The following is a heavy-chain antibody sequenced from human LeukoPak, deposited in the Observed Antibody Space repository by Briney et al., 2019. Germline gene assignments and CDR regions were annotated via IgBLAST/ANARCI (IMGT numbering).Heavy chain of an antibody. CDR2: ISAYNNNT. CDR3: ARGARISSSWYSSV. J-gene: IGHJ4*02. Sequence: ASVKVSCKTSGYTFSNYGVSWVRQAPGQGLEWMGWISAYNNNTNYAQKFQGRLTMTTDTSTSTAYMELRSLRSDDTAVYYCARGARISSSWYSSVWGQGTLITVS. CDR1: GYTFSNYG. V-gene: IGHV1-18*01. D-gene: IGHD2-2*01.